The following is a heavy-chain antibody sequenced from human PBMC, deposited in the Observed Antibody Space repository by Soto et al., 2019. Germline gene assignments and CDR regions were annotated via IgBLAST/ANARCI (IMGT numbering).Heavy chain of an antibody. CDR1: GFTFSSYG. Sequence: PGGSLRLSCAASGFTFSSYGMHWVRQAPGKGLEWVAVISYDGSNKYYADSVKGRFTISRDNSKNTLYLQINSLRAGDSAVYYCARAYTGRLPRRADYYYAMDVWGQGTTVTVSS. CDR3: ARAYTGRLPRRADYYYAMDV. CDR2: ISYDGSNK. V-gene: IGHV3-30*03. D-gene: IGHD2-2*02. J-gene: IGHJ6*02.